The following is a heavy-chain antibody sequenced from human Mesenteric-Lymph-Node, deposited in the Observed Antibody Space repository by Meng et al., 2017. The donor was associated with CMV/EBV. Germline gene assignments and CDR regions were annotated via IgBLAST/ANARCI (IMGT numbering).Heavy chain of an antibody. Sequence: SETLSLTCTVSGGSISAYYWSWIRQPPGKGLEWIGSIYNSGSTYYNPSLKSRVTISRDTSTKQFSLKLNSVTAADTAVYYCARGSSITIFGRAYGMDVWGQGTTVTVSS. J-gene: IGHJ6*02. CDR2: IYNSGST. V-gene: IGHV4-59*01. CDR1: GGSISAYY. CDR3: ARGSSITIFGRAYGMDV. D-gene: IGHD3-3*01.